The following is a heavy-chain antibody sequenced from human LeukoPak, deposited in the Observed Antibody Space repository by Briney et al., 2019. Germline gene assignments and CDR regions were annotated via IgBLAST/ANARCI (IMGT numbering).Heavy chain of an antibody. CDR1: GFTFSSYA. V-gene: IGHV3-74*01. D-gene: IGHD2-2*01. CDR2: VKDDGIST. J-gene: IGHJ3*02. CDR3: ATGPYAAFEM. Sequence: GGSLRLSCAASGFTFSSYAMSWVRQAPGRGLVWVSRVKDDGISTLYADSVKGRFTISRDNAKNTLYLQMNSLRADDTALYYCATGPYAAFEMWGQGTMVTVSS.